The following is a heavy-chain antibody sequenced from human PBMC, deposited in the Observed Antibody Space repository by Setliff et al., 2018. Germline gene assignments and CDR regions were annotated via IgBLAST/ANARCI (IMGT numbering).Heavy chain of an antibody. CDR1: GFTLSDYF. V-gene: IGHV1-18*04. J-gene: IGHJ4*02. Sequence: ASVKVSCKASGFTLSDYFIHWVRQAPGQGLEWVGWISAYNGNTNYALKLQDRVIMTADTSTNTVYLDLRSLRSDDSAMYYCTRGQRAWSYWGQGTLVTAPQ. D-gene: IGHD6-19*01. CDR2: ISAYNGNT. CDR3: TRGQRAWSY.